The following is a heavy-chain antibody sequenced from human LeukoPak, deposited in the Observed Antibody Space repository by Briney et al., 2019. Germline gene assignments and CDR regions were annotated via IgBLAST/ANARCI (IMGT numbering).Heavy chain of an antibody. CDR2: IRYDGSNK. J-gene: IGHJ3*02. Sequence: GGSLRPSCAASGFTFSSYGMHWVRQAPGKGLEWVAFIRYDGSNKYYADSVKGRFTISRDNSKNTLYLQMNSLRAEDTAVYYRAKEQLERLKDAFDIWGQGTMVTVSS. D-gene: IGHD1-1*01. CDR1: GFTFSSYG. CDR3: AKEQLERLKDAFDI. V-gene: IGHV3-30*02.